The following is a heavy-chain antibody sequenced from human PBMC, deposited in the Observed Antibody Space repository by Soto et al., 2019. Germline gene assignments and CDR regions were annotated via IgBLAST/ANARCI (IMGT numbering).Heavy chain of an antibody. Sequence: SETLSLTCSVSSDSMNSGGYYWIWIRHHPGKGLEWIGYIYSNGDTYYNPSLKSRVTISVDTSKNQFSLNLTSVTAADTAVYYCARRGGSSSGYYYYAMDVWGQGTTVIVSS. CDR3: ARRGGSSSGYYYYAMDV. CDR1: SDSMNSGGYY. J-gene: IGHJ6*02. V-gene: IGHV4-31*03. D-gene: IGHD6-6*01. CDR2: IYSNGDT.